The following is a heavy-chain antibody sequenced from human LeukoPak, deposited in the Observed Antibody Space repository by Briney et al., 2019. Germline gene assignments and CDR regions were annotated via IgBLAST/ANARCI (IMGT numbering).Heavy chain of an antibody. CDR3: ARRVVNNRNWYFNL. J-gene: IGHJ2*01. D-gene: IGHD4-23*01. Sequence: GESLKISCKGSGYRFTNYWIGWVRQMPGKGLEWMGIIYPGDSNTRYSPSFQGQITISADKSINTAYVQWSSLKASDTAMYYCARRVVNNRNWYFNLWGRGTLVTVSS. CDR1: GYRFTNYW. V-gene: IGHV5-51*01. CDR2: IYPGDSNT.